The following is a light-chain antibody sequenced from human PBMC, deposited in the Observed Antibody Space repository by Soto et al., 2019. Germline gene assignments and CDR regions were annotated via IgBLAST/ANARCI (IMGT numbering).Light chain of an antibody. CDR3: QQYNNWPPLT. CDR1: QSVSSN. Sequence: EIVMTQSPATLSGSPGERATLSCRASQSVSSNLAWYQQKPGQAPRLLIYGASTRATGIPARFSGSGSGTEFTLTIRSMQSEDFAVYYCQQYNNWPPLTFGGGTKVEIK. CDR2: GAS. J-gene: IGKJ4*01. V-gene: IGKV3-15*01.